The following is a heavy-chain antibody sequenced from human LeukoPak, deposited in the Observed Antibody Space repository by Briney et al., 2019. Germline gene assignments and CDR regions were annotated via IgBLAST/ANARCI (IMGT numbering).Heavy chain of an antibody. CDR1: GGSFSGYY. D-gene: IGHD3-22*01. Sequence: SETLSLTCAVYGGSFSGYYWSWIRQPPGEGLEWIGEIYLGGSTNYRPSLKSRVTMSLDTSKNQFSLKLSSVTAADTAIYYCTRGLRGWPYFYGRDVWGQGTTVTVSS. V-gene: IGHV4-34*01. CDR3: TRGLRGWPYFYGRDV. J-gene: IGHJ6*02. CDR2: IYLGGST.